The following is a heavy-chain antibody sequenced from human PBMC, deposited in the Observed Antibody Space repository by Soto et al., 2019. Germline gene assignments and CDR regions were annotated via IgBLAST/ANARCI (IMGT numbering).Heavy chain of an antibody. Sequence: QVQLQESGPGLVKPSQTLSLTCTVSGGSISSGGYYWSWIRQHPGKGLEWIGYIYYSGSTYYNPSLKSRVTISVDTSKIQFSLKLSSVTAAVMAVYYCARDHLDIVAGGWFDPWGQGTLVTVSS. CDR2: IYYSGST. V-gene: IGHV4-31*03. D-gene: IGHD5-12*01. CDR3: ARDHLDIVAGGWFDP. J-gene: IGHJ5*02. CDR1: GGSISSGGYY.